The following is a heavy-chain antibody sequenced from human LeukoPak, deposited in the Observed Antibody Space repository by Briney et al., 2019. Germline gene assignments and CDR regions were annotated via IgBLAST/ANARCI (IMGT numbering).Heavy chain of an antibody. V-gene: IGHV4-59*01. Sequence: SETLSLTCTVSGGSISSYCWSWTRQPPGKGLEWIGYIYYSGSTNYNPSLKSRVTISVDTSKNQFSLKLSSVTAADTAVYYCASHPPLDIWGQGTMVTVSS. CDR2: IYYSGST. CDR3: ASHPPLDI. J-gene: IGHJ3*02. CDR1: GGSISSYC.